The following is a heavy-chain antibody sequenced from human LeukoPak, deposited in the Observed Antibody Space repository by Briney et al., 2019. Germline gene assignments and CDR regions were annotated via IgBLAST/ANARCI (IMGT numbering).Heavy chain of an antibody. V-gene: IGHV4-61*05. CDR1: GGSISSSSYY. J-gene: IGHJ4*02. CDR2: IYYSGST. CDR3: ARHGRPIAAAGRNLFSSLFDY. D-gene: IGHD6-13*01. Sequence: PSETLSLTCTVPGGSISSSSYYWSWFRQPPGKGLEWIGYIYYSGSTNYNPSLKSRVTISVDTSKNQFSLKLSSVTAADTAVYYCARHGRPIAAAGRNLFSSLFDYWGQGTLVTVSS.